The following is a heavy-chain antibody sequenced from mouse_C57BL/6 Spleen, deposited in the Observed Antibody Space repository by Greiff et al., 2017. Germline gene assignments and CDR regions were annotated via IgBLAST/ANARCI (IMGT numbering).Heavy chain of an antibody. CDR2: INPSSGYT. D-gene: IGHD1-1*01. CDR1: GYTFTSYT. J-gene: IGHJ4*01. CDR3: ANYYGSSSYAMDY. Sequence: VQLQQSGAELARPGASVKMSCKASGYTFTSYTMHWVKQRPGQGLEWIGYINPSSGYTKYNQKFKDKATLTADKSSSTAYMQLSSLTSEDSAVYYCANYYGSSSYAMDYWGQGTSVTVSS. V-gene: IGHV1-4*01.